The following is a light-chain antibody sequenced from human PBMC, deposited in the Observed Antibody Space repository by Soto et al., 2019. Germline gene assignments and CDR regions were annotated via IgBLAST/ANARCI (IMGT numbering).Light chain of an antibody. Sequence: QSVLTQPPSVSGAPGQRVTISCTGSSSNIGAGYDIHWYQQLPGAAPKLLISGTSNRPSGVPDRFSGSKSGTSASLAIAGLQPEDEADYYCQSYDTSLSGSVFGGGTKVTVL. CDR1: SSNIGAGYD. CDR2: GTS. CDR3: QSYDTSLSGSV. J-gene: IGLJ2*01. V-gene: IGLV1-40*01.